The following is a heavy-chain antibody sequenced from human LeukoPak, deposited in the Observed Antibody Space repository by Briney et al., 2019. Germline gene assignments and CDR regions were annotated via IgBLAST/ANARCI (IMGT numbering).Heavy chain of an antibody. CDR1: GGSISSYY. Sequence: PSETLSLTCTVSGGSISSYYWSWIRQPAGKGLEWIGRIYTSGSTNYNPSLKSRVTISVDTSKNQFSLKLSSVTAADTAVYYCARVVAGYCSSTSCYKDDYYYYMDVWGKGTTVTVSS. D-gene: IGHD2-2*02. CDR2: IYTSGST. J-gene: IGHJ6*03. V-gene: IGHV4-4*07. CDR3: ARVVAGYCSSTSCYKDDYYYYMDV.